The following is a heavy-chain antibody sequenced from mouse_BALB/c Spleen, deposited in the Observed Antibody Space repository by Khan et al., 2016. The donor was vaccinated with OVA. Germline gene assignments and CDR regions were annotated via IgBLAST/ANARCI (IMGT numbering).Heavy chain of an antibody. V-gene: IGHV1-4*01. CDR1: GYTFTSYT. Sequence: QVQLKESGAELARPGASVKMSCKASGYTFTSYTIHWIKLRPGQGLEWIGYINPSNGYSNYNQKFKDKVTLTADKSSTTAYMQLSSLTSDGSAVYNCVRDGAYHRNDGWFAYWGLGTLVTVSA. J-gene: IGHJ3*01. D-gene: IGHD2-14*01. CDR2: INPSNGYS. CDR3: VRDGAYHRNDGWFAY.